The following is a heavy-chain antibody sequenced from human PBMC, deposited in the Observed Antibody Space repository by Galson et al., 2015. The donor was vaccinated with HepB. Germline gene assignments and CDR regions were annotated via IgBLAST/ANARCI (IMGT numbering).Heavy chain of an antibody. V-gene: IGHV2-5*01. D-gene: IGHD6-19*01. CDR3: VHGYTNGRYALHFDY. CDR1: GFSLNSSGVG. Sequence: PALVKPTQTLTLTCTFSGFSLNSSGVGVGWIRQPPGKALEWLALIYWNDNKRYSPSLKSRLTITKDTSKNQVVLTMTNMDPADTATYYCVHGYTNGRYALHFDYWGQGTLVTVSS. J-gene: IGHJ4*02. CDR2: IYWNDNK.